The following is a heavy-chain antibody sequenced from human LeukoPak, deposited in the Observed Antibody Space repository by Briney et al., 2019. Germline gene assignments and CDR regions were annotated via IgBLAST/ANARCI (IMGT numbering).Heavy chain of an antibody. CDR2: IYYTGRT. CDR3: ARHYYNGSSDERYWFFDL. D-gene: IGHD4-23*01. CDR1: GGSISSSTYY. V-gene: IGHV4-39*01. Sequence: SETLSLTCTVSGGSISSSTYYWGWIRQPPGKGLEWIGSIYYTGRTYYNPSLRSRVSISVDTSKNQFSLKLTSVTAADTAVYYCARHYYNGSSDERYWFFDLWGRGTLVTVSS. J-gene: IGHJ2*01.